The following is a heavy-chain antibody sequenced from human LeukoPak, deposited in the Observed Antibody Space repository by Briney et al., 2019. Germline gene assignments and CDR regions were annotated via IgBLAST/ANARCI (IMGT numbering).Heavy chain of an antibody. CDR1: GYTFTGYY. CDR2: INPNSGGT. J-gene: IGHJ5*02. CDR3: SRSTRSVGWFDP. D-gene: IGHD1-1*01. Sequence: SVKVSSKASGYTFTGYYMHWVRQAPGQGLEWMARINPNSGGTNYAQKFQGRVTMTRDTSISTAYMELSRLRSDDTAVYYCSRSTRSVGWFDPWGQGTLVTVSS. V-gene: IGHV1-2*06.